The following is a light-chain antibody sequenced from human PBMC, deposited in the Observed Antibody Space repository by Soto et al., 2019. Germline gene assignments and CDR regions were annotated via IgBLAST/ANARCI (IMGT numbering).Light chain of an antibody. CDR3: QKYNSATDT. Sequence: DIQMTQSPSSLSASVGDRVTITCRASQCISNYLACYQQKPGKVPKLLIYAASTLQSGVPSRFSGSGSGTDFTLNISSLQPEDVATYYCQKYNSATDTFGQGTKLEIK. CDR1: QCISNY. J-gene: IGKJ2*01. V-gene: IGKV1-27*01. CDR2: AAS.